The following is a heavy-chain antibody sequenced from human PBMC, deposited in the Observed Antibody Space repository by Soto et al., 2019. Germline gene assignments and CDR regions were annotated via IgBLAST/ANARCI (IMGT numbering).Heavy chain of an antibody. CDR3: ARETGGSHPRYFDL. J-gene: IGHJ4*02. CDR1: GASITNYY. Sequence: PSETLSLTCTVSGASITNYYWSWIRQPPGKGLEWVAYTSYSGTTNYNPSLKSRGTISIDSSKNQLSLKLTSVTPADTAVFYCARETGGSHPRYFDLWGQGTLVTVSS. D-gene: IGHD1-26*01. V-gene: IGHV4-59*01. CDR2: TSYSGTT.